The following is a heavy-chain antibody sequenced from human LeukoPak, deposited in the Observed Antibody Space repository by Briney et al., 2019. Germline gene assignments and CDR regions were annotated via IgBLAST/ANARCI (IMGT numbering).Heavy chain of an antibody. CDR3: ARDLGDSGSYYEGNY. J-gene: IGHJ4*02. CDR2: MNPNSGGT. D-gene: IGHD1-26*01. Sequence: GASVKVSCKASGYTFTGYYMHWVRQAPGQGLEWMGWMNPNSGGTNYAQKFQGRVTMTRDTSISTAYMELSRLRSDDTAVYYCARDLGDSGSYYEGNYWGQGTLVTVSS. V-gene: IGHV1-2*02. CDR1: GYTFTGYY.